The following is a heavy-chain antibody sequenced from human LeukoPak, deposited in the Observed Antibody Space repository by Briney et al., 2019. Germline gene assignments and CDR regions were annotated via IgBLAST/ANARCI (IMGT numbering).Heavy chain of an antibody. J-gene: IGHJ4*02. D-gene: IGHD5-24*01. V-gene: IGHV1-18*01. CDR3: ARTGWLQSDPFDS. CDR1: GYTFSNHG. CDR2: ISTYNGNT. Sequence: ASVKVSCTASGYTFSNHGFSWVRQAPGQGLEWMGWISTYNGNTNYAQKLQGRVTMTTDTSTTTAYMELRSLISADTAVYYCARTGWLQSDPFDSWGQGTLVTVSS.